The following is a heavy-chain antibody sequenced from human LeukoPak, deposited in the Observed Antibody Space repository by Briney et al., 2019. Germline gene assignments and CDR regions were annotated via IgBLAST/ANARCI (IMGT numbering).Heavy chain of an antibody. D-gene: IGHD2-2*01. V-gene: IGHV4-31*03. J-gene: IGHJ5*02. Sequence: SQTLSLTCTVSGGSISSGGYYWSWIRQHPGKGLEWIGHIYYSGSTYYNPSLKSRVTISVDTSKNQFSLKLSSVTAADTAVYYCARYGVVVPAASPGFDPWGQGTLVTVSS. CDR2: IYYSGST. CDR1: GGSISSGGYY. CDR3: ARYGVVVPAASPGFDP.